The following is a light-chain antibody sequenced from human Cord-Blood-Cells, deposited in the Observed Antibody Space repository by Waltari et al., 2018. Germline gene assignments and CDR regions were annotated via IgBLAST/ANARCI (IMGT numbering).Light chain of an antibody. CDR2: EVS. CDR1: SSDVGSYNL. J-gene: IGLJ1*01. V-gene: IGLV2-23*02. CDR3: CSYAGSSTYV. Sequence: QSALTQPASVSGSPGQSITISCTGTSSDVGSYNLVSWYQQHPGKAPKLMIYEVSNQPSGVSNRFSGSKAGNTASLTSSGLQAEDEADYYCCSYAGSSTYVFGTGTKVTVL.